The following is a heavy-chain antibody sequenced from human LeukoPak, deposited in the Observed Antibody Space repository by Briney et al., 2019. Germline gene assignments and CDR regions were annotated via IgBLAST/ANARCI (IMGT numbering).Heavy chain of an antibody. J-gene: IGHJ6*02. D-gene: IGHD1-26*01. CDR1: GFTFRNYW. CDR3: ARSGSGIYYYYGVDV. CDR2: IKEDGSEK. V-gene: IGHV3-7*01. Sequence: PGGSLRLSCAASGFTFRNYWMTWVRQAPGKGLEWVANIKEDGSEKYYVDSVKGRFTISRDNAKNSLYLQMNSLRAEDTAVFYCARSGSGIYYYYGVDVWGQGTTVTVSS.